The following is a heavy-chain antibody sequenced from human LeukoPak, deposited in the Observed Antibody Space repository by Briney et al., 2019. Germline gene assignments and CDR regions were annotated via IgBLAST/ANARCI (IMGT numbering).Heavy chain of an antibody. CDR2: INSDGSST. CDR1: GFTFSSYW. CDR3: AILTGIAAAA. D-gene: IGHD6-13*01. Sequence: GGSLRLSCVASGFTFSSYWMHWVRQAPGKGLVWVSRINSDGSSTSYADSVKDRFTISRDNAKNTLYLQMNSLRAEDTAVYYCAILTGIAAAAWGQGTLVTVSS. J-gene: IGHJ5*02. V-gene: IGHV3-74*01.